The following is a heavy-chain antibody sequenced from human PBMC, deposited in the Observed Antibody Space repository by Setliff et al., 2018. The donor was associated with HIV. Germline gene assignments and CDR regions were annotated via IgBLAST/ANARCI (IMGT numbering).Heavy chain of an antibody. D-gene: IGHD3-16*01. CDR3: ARSSYYDVNSPFDY. Sequence: VASVKVSCKASGGTFSSYAISWVRQAPGQGLEWMGGIIPIFGTTNYAQKFQGRVTITADKSTSTAYMELNSLRSEDTAVYYCARSSYYDVNSPFDYWGQGTRVTVSS. J-gene: IGHJ4*02. V-gene: IGHV1-69*06. CDR2: IIPIFGTT. CDR1: GGTFSSYA.